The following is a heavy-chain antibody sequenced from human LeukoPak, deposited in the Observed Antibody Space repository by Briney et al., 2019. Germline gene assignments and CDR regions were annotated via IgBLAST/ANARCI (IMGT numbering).Heavy chain of an antibody. Sequence: GGSLRLSCAASGFTFSSHAMSWVRQAPGEGLEWVSTISGSGGSTCFADSVKGRCTISRDNSKNTLYLQMNSLRAEDTAVYFCAKSYSTGWFCDHWGQGTLVTVSS. CDR1: GFTFSSHA. V-gene: IGHV3-23*01. J-gene: IGHJ4*02. CDR3: AKSYSTGWFCDH. CDR2: ISGSGGST. D-gene: IGHD6-19*01.